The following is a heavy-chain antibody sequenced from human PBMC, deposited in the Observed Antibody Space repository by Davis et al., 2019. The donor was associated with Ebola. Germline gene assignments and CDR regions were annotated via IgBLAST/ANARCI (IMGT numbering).Heavy chain of an antibody. J-gene: IGHJ4*02. CDR2: ISSSSSYT. V-gene: IGHV3-21*05. CDR3: ATTQWLREFDN. CDR1: GFTFSSYS. D-gene: IGHD6-19*01. Sequence: GSLRLSCAASGFTFSSYSMNWVRQAPGKGLEWVSYISSSSSYTNYADSVKGRFIISRDKSNNTLYLEMNSLRVDDTAVYYCATTQWLREFDNWGQGTLVTVSS.